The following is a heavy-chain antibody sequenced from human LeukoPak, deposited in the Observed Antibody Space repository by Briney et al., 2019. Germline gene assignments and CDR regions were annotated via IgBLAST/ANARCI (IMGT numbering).Heavy chain of an antibody. J-gene: IGHJ4*02. CDR2: ISAYNGNT. CDR1: GYTFTSYG. D-gene: IGHD3-22*01. V-gene: IGHV1-18*01. CDR3: AREWKVDYYDSSGPRGPGYFDY. Sequence: ASVKVSCKASGYTFTSYGISWVRQAPGQGLEWMGWISAYNGNTNYAQKLQGRVTMTTDTSTSTAYMELRSLRSDDTAVYYCAREWKVDYYDSSGPRGPGYFDYWGQGTLVTVSS.